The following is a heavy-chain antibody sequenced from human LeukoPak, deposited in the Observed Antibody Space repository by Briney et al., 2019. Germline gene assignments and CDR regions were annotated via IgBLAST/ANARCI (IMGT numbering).Heavy chain of an antibody. J-gene: IGHJ3*02. CDR3: ARDPGYSYGDAFDI. CDR1: GFTFSSYS. CDR2: ISSSSSYI. V-gene: IGHV3-21*01. Sequence: GGSLRLSCAASGFTFSSYSMNWVRQASGKGLEWVSSISSSSSYIYYADSVKGRFTISRDNAKNSLYLQMNSLRAEDTAVYYCARDPGYSYGDAFDIWGQGTMVTVSS. D-gene: IGHD5-18*01.